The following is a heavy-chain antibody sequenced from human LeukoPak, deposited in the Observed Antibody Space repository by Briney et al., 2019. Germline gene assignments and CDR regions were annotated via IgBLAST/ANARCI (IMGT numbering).Heavy chain of an antibody. D-gene: IGHD3-22*01. CDR2: IYHSGST. Sequence: SETLSLTCTVSGYSISSGYYWGWIRQPPGKGLEWIGSIYHSGSTYYNPSLKSRVTISVDTSKNQFSLKLSSVTPADTAVYYCARGTPPGGVSSGYYDAFDIWGQGTMVTVSS. V-gene: IGHV4-38-2*02. CDR1: GYSISSGYY. CDR3: ARGTPPGGVSSGYYDAFDI. J-gene: IGHJ3*02.